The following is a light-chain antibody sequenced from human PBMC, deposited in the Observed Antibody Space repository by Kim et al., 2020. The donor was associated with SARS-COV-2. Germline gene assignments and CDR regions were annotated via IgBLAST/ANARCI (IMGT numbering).Light chain of an antibody. J-gene: IGLJ2*01. CDR3: NSRDSSGNHVV. V-gene: IGLV3-19*01. CDR1: SLRSYY. CDR2: GKN. Sequence: SSELTQDPAVSVALGQTVRITCQGDSLRSYYGSWYQQKPGQAPVLVIYGKNNRPSGIPDRFSGFRSGNTASLTNTGAQAEDEADYYCNSRDSSGNHVVFG.